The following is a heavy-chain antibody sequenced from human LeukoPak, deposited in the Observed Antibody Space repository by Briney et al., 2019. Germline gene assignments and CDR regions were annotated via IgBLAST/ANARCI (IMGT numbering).Heavy chain of an antibody. CDR1: GYTFSAYY. CDR3: ARGSPVAGSRFPFDI. D-gene: IGHD6-19*01. Sequence: ASVKVSCKASGYTFSAYYIHWVRRAPGQGLEWMGWINPKSGGTNYAERFQARVTMTRDTSISTAYMELNSLTSDDTAVYSCARGSPVAGSRFPFDIWGQGTVVTVSS. CDR2: INPKSGGT. V-gene: IGHV1-2*02. J-gene: IGHJ3*02.